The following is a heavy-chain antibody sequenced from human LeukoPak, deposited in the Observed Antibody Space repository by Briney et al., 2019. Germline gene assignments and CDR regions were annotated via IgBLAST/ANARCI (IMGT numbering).Heavy chain of an antibody. CDR3: ARDLYSSGWYYEEKPFDY. J-gene: IGHJ4*02. CDR2: IIPIFGTA. D-gene: IGHD6-19*01. CDR1: GGTFSSYA. V-gene: IGHV1-69*05. Sequence: SVKVSCXASGGTFSSYAISWVRQAPGQGLEWMGRIIPIFGTANCAQKFQGRVTITTDESTSTAYMELSSLRSEDTAVYYCARDLYSSGWYYEEKPFDYWGQGTLVTVSS.